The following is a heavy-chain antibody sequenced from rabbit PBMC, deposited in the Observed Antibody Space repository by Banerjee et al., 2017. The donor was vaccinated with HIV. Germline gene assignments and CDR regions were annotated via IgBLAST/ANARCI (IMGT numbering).Heavy chain of an antibody. D-gene: IGHD1-1*01. Sequence: QSLEESGGDLVKPGASLTLTCTASGFSFSSNYYMCWVRQAPGKGLEWIACIYAGSGRTYYASWAKGRFTISKTSSTTVTLQMTSLTAADTATYFCARSTSGYDIGDLWGPGTLVTVS. V-gene: IGHV1S40*01. CDR3: ARSTSGYDIGDL. J-gene: IGHJ4*01. CDR2: IYAGSGRT. CDR1: GFSFSSNYY.